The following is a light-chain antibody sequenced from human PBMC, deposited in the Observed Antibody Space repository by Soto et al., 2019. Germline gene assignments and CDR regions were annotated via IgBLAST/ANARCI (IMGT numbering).Light chain of an antibody. Sequence: QSALTQPASVSGSPGQSITISCTGTSSDVGGYNYVSWYQQHPGKAPKLMIYEVTNRPSGVSNRFSGSKSGNTASLTISGLQAEGEADYYCSSYTSSITPVFGGGTKLTVL. CDR1: SSDVGGYNY. CDR3: SSYTSSITPV. J-gene: IGLJ3*02. CDR2: EVT. V-gene: IGLV2-14*01.